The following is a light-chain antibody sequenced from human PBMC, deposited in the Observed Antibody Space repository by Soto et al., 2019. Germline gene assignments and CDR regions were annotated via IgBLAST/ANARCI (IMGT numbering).Light chain of an antibody. CDR3: QPYNSYSTT. CDR2: DAS. CDR1: QSVSSY. Sequence: EIVLTQSPATLSLSPGERATLSCRASQSVSSYLAWYQQKPGQAPRLLIYDASNMASGIPSRFSGSGSGTEFTLTISSLQPDDFATYYCQPYNSYSTTFGQGTKVDIK. J-gene: IGKJ1*01. V-gene: IGKV3-11*01.